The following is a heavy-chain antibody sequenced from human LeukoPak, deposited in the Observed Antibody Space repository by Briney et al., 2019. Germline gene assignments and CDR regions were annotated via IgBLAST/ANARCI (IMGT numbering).Heavy chain of an antibody. CDR1: GFTISSYA. D-gene: IGHD3-3*01. CDR2: ISSSSNYI. J-gene: IGHJ6*03. Sequence: GGSLRLSCAASGFTISSYAMSWVRQAPGKGLEWVSSISSSSNYIQYADSLRGRFTISRDNAKNSLYHCARDLTISGVLITGYMDVWGKGTTVTVSS. V-gene: IGHV3-21*01. CDR3: MDV.